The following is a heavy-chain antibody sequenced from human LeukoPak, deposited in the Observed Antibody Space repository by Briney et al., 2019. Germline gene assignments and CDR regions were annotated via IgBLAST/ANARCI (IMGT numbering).Heavy chain of an antibody. CDR1: GYTFTSYY. CDR2: INPSGGST. Sequence: GASVKVSCKASGYTFTSYYMHWVRQAPGQGLEWMGIINPSGGSTSYAQKFQGRVTMTRDTSTSTVYMELSSLRSEDTAVYYCARGGYSYGIHYYYGMDVWGQGTTVTVSS. D-gene: IGHD5-18*01. J-gene: IGHJ6*02. V-gene: IGHV1-46*01. CDR3: ARGGYSYGIHYYYGMDV.